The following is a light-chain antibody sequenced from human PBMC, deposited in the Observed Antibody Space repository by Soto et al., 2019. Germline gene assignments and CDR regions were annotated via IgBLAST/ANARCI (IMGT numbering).Light chain of an antibody. Sequence: QSALTQPASVSGSPGQSITISCTGTSSDVGSYNLVSWYQQHPGKAPKLMIYEVSKRPSGVSNRFSGSKSGNTASLTISGLQAEDEADYYCCSYAGSSTLFGTGTKLTV. CDR2: EVS. CDR1: SSDVGSYNL. J-gene: IGLJ1*01. CDR3: CSYAGSSTL. V-gene: IGLV2-23*02.